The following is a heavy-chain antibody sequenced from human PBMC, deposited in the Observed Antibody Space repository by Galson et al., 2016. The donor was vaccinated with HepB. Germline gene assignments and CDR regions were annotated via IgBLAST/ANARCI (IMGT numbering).Heavy chain of an antibody. V-gene: IGHV1-69*13. CDR1: GGTFSPYA. Sequence: SVKVSCKASGGTFSPYAFSWFRQAPGEGPEWMGAIIPKFGTAGYAQGLQGRVTITADEATTTVYLELGTLRSNDAAMYYCAKGGFSAAHNWFDPWGQGTLVIVSS. CDR2: IIPKFGTA. CDR3: AKGGFSAAHNWFDP. J-gene: IGHJ5*02.